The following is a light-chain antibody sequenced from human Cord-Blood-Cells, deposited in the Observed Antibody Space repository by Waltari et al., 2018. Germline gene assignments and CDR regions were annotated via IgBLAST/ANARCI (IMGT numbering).Light chain of an antibody. Sequence: DIQMTQSPSSLSASVGDRVTITCRASQSISSYLNWYQQKPGKAPKLLIYAASSLQSGVPSRFSGRGSGTDFTLTISSLQPEDFATYYWQQSYSTQWTFGQGTKVEIK. CDR1: QSISSY. CDR2: AAS. V-gene: IGKV1-39*01. CDR3: QQSYSTQWT. J-gene: IGKJ1*01.